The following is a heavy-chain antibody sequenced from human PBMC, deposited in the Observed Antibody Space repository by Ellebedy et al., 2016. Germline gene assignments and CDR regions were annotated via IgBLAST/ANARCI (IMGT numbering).Heavy chain of an antibody. CDR3: GKDVARYYYYYMDV. CDR1: GFTFSDYY. CDR2: ISSSGSTI. D-gene: IGHD2-15*01. Sequence: GGSLRLXXAASGFTFSDYYMSWIRQAPGKGLEWVSYISSSGSTIYYADSVKGRFTISRDNAKNSLYLQMNSLRAEDTALYYCGKDVARYYYYYMDVWGKGTTVTVSS. V-gene: IGHV3-11*01. J-gene: IGHJ6*03.